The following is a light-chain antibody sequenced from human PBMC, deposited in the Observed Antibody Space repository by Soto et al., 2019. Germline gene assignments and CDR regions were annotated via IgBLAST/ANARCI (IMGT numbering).Light chain of an antibody. J-gene: IGKJ5*01. CDR3: QQRNIWPPIT. CDR1: QSVNTY. V-gene: IGKV3-11*01. Sequence: EIVLTQSPTTLSLSPGERATLSCRASQSVNTYLAWYQQKPGQPPRLLIYDASNRATGIPARFSGSGSETDFTLTISSLEPEDFAVYYCQQRNIWPPITFGQGPRLE. CDR2: DAS.